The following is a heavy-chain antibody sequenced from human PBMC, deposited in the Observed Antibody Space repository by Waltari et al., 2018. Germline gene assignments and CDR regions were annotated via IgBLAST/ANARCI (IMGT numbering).Heavy chain of an antibody. D-gene: IGHD4-17*01. CDR1: GFTFSSYG. J-gene: IGHJ6*02. CDR2: IWYDGSNK. V-gene: IGHV3-33*01. CDR3: ARDPEAHDYGDYGVYYYGMDV. Sequence: VQLVESGGGVVQPGRSLRLSCAASGFTFSSYGMHWVRQAPGKGLGRVAVIWYDGSNKYYAGTGKGRVTISRDNSKNTLYRQMSSLRAEDTAVYYCARDPEAHDYGDYGVYYYGMDVWGQGTTVTVSS.